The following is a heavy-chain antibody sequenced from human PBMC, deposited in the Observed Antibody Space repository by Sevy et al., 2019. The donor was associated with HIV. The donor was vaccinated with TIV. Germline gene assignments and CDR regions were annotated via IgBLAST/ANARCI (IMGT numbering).Heavy chain of an antibody. J-gene: IGHJ3*02. CDR2: LSGSGGST. D-gene: IGHD1-26*01. V-gene: IGHV3-23*01. CDR1: GFTFSSYA. CDR3: AKDRRYSGSYNDAFDI. Sequence: GGSLRLACAASGFTFSSYAMSWVRRAPGKGLEWVSALSGSGGSTYYADSVKGRFTISRDNSKNTLYLQMNSLRAEDTAVYYCAKDRRYSGSYNDAFDIWGQGTMVTVSS.